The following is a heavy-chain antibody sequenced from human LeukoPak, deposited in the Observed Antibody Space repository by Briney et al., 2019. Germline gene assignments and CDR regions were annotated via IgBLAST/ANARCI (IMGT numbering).Heavy chain of an antibody. CDR3: ARGTGRYPYHFDY. D-gene: IGHD1-26*01. Sequence: PSETLSLTCTVSGGSISSYYWSWIRQPPGMGLEWIGYLYYSGSTNYNPSLKSRVTISVDTSKNQFSLKLSSVTAADTAVYYCARGTGRYPYHFDYWGQGTLVTVSS. CDR1: GGSISSYY. J-gene: IGHJ4*02. V-gene: IGHV4-59*01. CDR2: LYYSGST.